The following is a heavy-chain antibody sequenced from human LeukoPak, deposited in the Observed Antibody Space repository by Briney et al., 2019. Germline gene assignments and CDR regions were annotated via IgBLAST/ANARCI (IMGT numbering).Heavy chain of an antibody. V-gene: IGHV3-21*01. CDR1: GFTFSSYS. Sequence: GGSLRLSCAASGFTFSSYSMNWVRQAPGKGLEWVSSISSSSSYIYYADSVKGRFTISRDNAKNSLYLQMNSLRAEDTAVYYCARAITGYSSSWLYWGQGTLVTVSS. CDR3: ARAITGYSSSWLY. J-gene: IGHJ4*02. CDR2: ISSSSSYI. D-gene: IGHD6-13*01.